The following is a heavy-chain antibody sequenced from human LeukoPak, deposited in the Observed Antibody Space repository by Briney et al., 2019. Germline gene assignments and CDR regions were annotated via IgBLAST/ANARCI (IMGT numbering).Heavy chain of an antibody. Sequence: SETLSLTCTVSGGSITSSSSFWGWVRQPPGKDLEWIGSIYHTANTYSNPSLKSRVTISVDTSKNQFSLKLTSLTAADTAVYYCVRPRNSAFDIWGQGTMVTVSS. J-gene: IGHJ3*02. CDR1: GGSITSSSSF. CDR3: VRPRNSAFDI. CDR2: IYHTANT. V-gene: IGHV4-39*01.